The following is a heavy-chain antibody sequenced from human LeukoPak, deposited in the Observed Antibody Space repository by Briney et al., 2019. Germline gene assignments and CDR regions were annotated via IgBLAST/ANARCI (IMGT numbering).Heavy chain of an antibody. V-gene: IGHV1-8*03. CDR2: MNPNSGNT. CDR1: GGTFSSYA. Sequence: ASVKASCKASGGTFSSYAISWVRQAPGQGLEWMGWMNPNSGNTGYAQKFQGRVTITRNTSISTAYMELSSLRSEDTAVYYCARLGYYYDLDYWGQGTLVTVSS. J-gene: IGHJ4*02. CDR3: ARLGYYYDLDY. D-gene: IGHD3-22*01.